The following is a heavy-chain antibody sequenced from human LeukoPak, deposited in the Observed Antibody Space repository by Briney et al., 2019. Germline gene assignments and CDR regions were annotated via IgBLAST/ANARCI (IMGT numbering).Heavy chain of an antibody. CDR2: IYYSGST. V-gene: IGHV4-39*01. CDR3: ARHTAGTFDY. J-gene: IGHJ4*02. D-gene: IGHD6-13*01. Sequence: SETLSLTCTVSGGSISSSSYYWGWIRQPPGKGLEWIGSIYYSGSTYYNPSLKSRVTISVDTSKNQFSLKLSSVTAADTAVYYCARHTAGTFDYWGQGTLATVSS. CDR1: GGSISSSSYY.